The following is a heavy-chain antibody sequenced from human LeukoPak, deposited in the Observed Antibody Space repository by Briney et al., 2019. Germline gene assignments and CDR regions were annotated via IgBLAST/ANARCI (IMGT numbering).Heavy chain of an antibody. CDR1: GGSISSGSYY. CDR2: IYTSGST. V-gene: IGHV4-61*09. D-gene: IGHD6-19*01. CDR3: ARVGGSVGWYGTIDS. J-gene: IGHJ4*02. Sequence: SETLSLTCTVSGGSISSGSYYWSWIRQPAGKALEWIGHIYTSGSTSYNPSLQSRVTISVDTSSHQFSLKVTSVTAADTAVYYCARVGGSVGWYGTIDSWGQDTLVTVSS.